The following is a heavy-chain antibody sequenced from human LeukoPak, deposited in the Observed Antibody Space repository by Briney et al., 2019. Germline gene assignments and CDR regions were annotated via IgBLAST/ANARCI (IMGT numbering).Heavy chain of an antibody. V-gene: IGHV1-8*03. CDR3: ARNVEYSSSSYYMDV. CDR2: MNPNSGNT. CDR1: GYTFTSYD. Sequence: GASVKVSCKASGYTFTSYDINWVRQATGQGLEWMGWMNPNSGNTGYAQKFQGRVTITRNTPISTAYMELSSLRSEDTAVYYCARNVEYSSSSYYMDVWGKGTTVTVSS. J-gene: IGHJ6*03. D-gene: IGHD6-6*01.